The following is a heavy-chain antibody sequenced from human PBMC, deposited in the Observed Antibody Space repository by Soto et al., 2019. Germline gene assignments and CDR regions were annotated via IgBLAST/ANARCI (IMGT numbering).Heavy chain of an antibody. J-gene: IGHJ4*02. CDR3: ARGGRRYCSGGSCYNDY. CDR2: INSDGSST. D-gene: IGHD2-15*01. Sequence: EVQLVESGGGLVQPGGSLRLSCAASGFTFSSYWMHWVRQAPGKGLGWVSRINSDGSSTSYANSAKGRFTISRDNAKNTLYLQMNSLRAEDTAVYYCARGGRRYCSGGSCYNDYWGQGTLVTVSS. V-gene: IGHV3-74*01. CDR1: GFTFSSYW.